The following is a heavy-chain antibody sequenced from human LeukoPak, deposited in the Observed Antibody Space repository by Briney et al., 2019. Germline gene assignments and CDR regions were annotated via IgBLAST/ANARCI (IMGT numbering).Heavy chain of an antibody. CDR1: GFTFSSYN. D-gene: IGHD2-15*01. CDR2: ISSSSSYI. CDR3: AGVVPGYFDF. J-gene: IGHJ4*02. V-gene: IGHV3-21*01. Sequence: GGSLRLSCAASGFTFSSYNMNWVRRAPGKGLEWVSSISSSSSYIYYADSVKGRFTISRDNAKNSLYLQMNSLRAEDTAVYYCAGVVPGYFDFWGQGTLVTVSS.